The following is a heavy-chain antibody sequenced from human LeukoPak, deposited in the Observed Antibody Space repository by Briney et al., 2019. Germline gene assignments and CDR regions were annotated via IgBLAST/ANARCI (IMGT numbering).Heavy chain of an antibody. Sequence: GGSLRLSCAASGFTFNNYAMYWVRQAPGKGLEWVAGIFGSGGSAHYADSVKGRFTIFRDNSKNTVYLQMNSLRAEDTAVYYCGKTTVGYSSGRYPGWPVDYWGQGTLVTVSS. V-gene: IGHV3-23*01. CDR1: GFTFNNYA. CDR2: IFGSGGSA. J-gene: IGHJ4*01. CDR3: GKTTVGYSSGRYPGWPVDY. D-gene: IGHD6-19*01.